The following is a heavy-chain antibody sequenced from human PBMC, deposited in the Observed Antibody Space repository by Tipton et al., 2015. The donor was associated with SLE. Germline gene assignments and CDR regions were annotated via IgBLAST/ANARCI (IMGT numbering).Heavy chain of an antibody. Sequence: GLVKPSETLSLICTVSDGSIRSYYWSWIRQHPEKGLEWIGYIFHDGSTYYNPSLKSRVTISLDASKNQFSLRLNSVTAADTAVYYCARDLWNDSAFDIWGQGTMVTVSS. J-gene: IGHJ3*02. CDR1: DGSIRSYY. CDR2: IFHDGST. V-gene: IGHV4-59*12. CDR3: ARDLWNDSAFDI. D-gene: IGHD1-1*01.